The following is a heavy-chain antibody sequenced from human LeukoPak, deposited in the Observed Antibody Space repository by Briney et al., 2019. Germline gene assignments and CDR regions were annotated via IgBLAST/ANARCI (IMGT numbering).Heavy chain of an antibody. CDR2: ISWNSGSI. CDR3: AKDREKPSQFDY. Sequence: PGGSLRLSCAASGFTFDDYAMHWVRQAPGKGLEWVSGISWNSGSIGYADSVKGRFTVSRDNSKNTLFLQMSSLRVEDTAVYYCAKDREKPSQFDYWGQGTLVTVSS. J-gene: IGHJ4*02. CDR1: GFTFDDYA. V-gene: IGHV3-9*01.